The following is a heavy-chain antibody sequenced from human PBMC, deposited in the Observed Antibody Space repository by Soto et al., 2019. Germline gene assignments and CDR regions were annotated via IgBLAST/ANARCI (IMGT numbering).Heavy chain of an antibody. Sequence: QVQLVQSGAEVKKPGASVKVSCKASGCTFTSYGISWVRQAPGQGLEWMGWISAYNGNTNYAQKLQGRVTMTTDTSTSTAYMEPRSLRSDDTAVYYCARAEVDIVVVPAAMDYWGQGSLVTVSS. CDR1: GCTFTSYG. CDR2: ISAYNGNT. D-gene: IGHD2-2*01. J-gene: IGHJ4*02. V-gene: IGHV1-18*01. CDR3: ARAEVDIVVVPAAMDY.